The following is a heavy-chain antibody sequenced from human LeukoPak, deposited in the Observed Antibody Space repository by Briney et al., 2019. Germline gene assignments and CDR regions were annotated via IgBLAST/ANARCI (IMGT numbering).Heavy chain of an antibody. D-gene: IGHD3-22*01. Sequence: RASVKVSCKVSGYTLTELSMHWVRQAPGKGLEWMGGFDPEDSETIYAQKFQGRVTMTEDTSTDTAYMELSSLRSEDTAVYYCATVIPIVVAPNRPLDYWGQGTLVTVSS. CDR3: ATVIPIVVAPNRPLDY. CDR2: FDPEDSET. V-gene: IGHV1-24*01. J-gene: IGHJ4*02. CDR1: GYTLTELS.